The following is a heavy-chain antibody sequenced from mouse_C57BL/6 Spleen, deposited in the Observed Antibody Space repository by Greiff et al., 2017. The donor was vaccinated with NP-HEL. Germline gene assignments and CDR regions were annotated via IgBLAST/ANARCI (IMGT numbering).Heavy chain of an antibody. CDR1: GYTFTSYW. V-gene: IGHV1-7*01. CDR2: INPSSGYN. J-gene: IGHJ2*01. Sequence: VKLQQSGAELAKPGASVKLSCKASGYTFTSYWMHWVKQRPGQGLEWIGYINPSSGYNKYNQKFKDQATLTADKSSSTAYMQLSSLTYEDSAVYYCARRPDFDYWGQGTTLTVSS. CDR3: ARRPDFDY.